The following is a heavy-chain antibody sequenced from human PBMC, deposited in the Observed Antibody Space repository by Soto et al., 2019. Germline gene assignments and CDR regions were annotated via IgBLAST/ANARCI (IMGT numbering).Heavy chain of an antibody. CDR2: ISAYNGNT. CDR1: GYTFTSYG. Sequence: ASVKVSCKASGYTFTSYGIGWVRQAPGQGLEWMGWISAYNGNTNYAQKLQGRVTMTTDTSTSTAYIELRSLRSDDTAVYYCARDGPMDRAFDIWGQGTMVTVSS. D-gene: IGHD3-10*01. CDR3: ARDGPMDRAFDI. J-gene: IGHJ3*02. V-gene: IGHV1-18*01.